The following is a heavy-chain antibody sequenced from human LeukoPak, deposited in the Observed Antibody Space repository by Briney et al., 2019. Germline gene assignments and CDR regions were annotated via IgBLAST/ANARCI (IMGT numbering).Heavy chain of an antibody. CDR2: INPNSGGT. Sequence: ASVKVSCKASGYTCTGYYMHWVRQAPGQGLEWMGWINPNSGGTNYAQKFQGRVTMTRDTSIGTAYMELSRLRSDDTAVYYCARVEAAAANNWFDPWGQGTLVTVSS. CDR1: GYTCTGYY. V-gene: IGHV1-2*02. J-gene: IGHJ5*02. D-gene: IGHD6-13*01. CDR3: ARVEAAAANNWFDP.